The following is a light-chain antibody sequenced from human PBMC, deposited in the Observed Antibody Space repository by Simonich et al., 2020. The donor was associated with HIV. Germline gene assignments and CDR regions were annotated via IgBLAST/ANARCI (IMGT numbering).Light chain of an antibody. CDR2: AAS. J-gene: IGKJ2*01. V-gene: IGKV1-39*01. Sequence: DIQMTQSPSSLSASIGDRVTITCRASQSISSYLNWYQQKPGKAPKLLIYAASSLQSGVPSRFSGSGSGTDFTLTISILQPDDFATYYCQQLKSYPYTFGQGPKLDIK. CDR3: QQLKSYPYT. CDR1: QSISSY.